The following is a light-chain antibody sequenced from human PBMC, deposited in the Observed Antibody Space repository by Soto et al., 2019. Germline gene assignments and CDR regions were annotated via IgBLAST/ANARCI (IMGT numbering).Light chain of an antibody. J-gene: IGKJ5*01. V-gene: IGKV3-15*01. CDR3: QQYNNWPIT. CDR2: GAS. Sequence: EIVLTQSPGTLSLSPGERATLSCRASQSVSNNYLAWYQQKPGQAPRLLIYGASNRATGIPARFSGSGSGTEFTLTISSLQSEDFAVYYCQQYNNWPITFGPGTRLEIK. CDR1: QSVSNN.